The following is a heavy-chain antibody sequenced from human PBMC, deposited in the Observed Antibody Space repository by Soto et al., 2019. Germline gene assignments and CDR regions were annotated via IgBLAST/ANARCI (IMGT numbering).Heavy chain of an antibody. Sequence: ASVKVSCKASGGTFSSYAISWVRQAPGQGLEWMGGIIPIFGTADYAQKFQGRVTITADESTSTAYMELSSLRSEDTAVYYCARDRWIPGSRGIWFGELLRPNWFDPWGQGALVTVSS. CDR2: IIPIFGTA. D-gene: IGHD3-10*01. CDR1: GGTFSSYA. J-gene: IGHJ5*02. CDR3: ARDRWIPGSRGIWFGELLRPNWFDP. V-gene: IGHV1-69*13.